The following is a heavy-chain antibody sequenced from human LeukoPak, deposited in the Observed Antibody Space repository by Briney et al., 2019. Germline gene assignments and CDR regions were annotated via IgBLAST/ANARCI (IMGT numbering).Heavy chain of an antibody. V-gene: IGHV3-30-3*01. CDR2: ISYDGSNK. Sequence: PGRSLRLSCAASGFTFSSYAMHWVRQAPGKGLEWVAVISYDGSNKYYADSVKGRFTISRDNSKNTLYLQMNSLRAEDTAVYYCARECGFSTIFGCLNAFDIWGQGTMVTVSS. D-gene: IGHD3-3*01. J-gene: IGHJ3*02. CDR3: ARECGFSTIFGCLNAFDI. CDR1: GFTFSSYA.